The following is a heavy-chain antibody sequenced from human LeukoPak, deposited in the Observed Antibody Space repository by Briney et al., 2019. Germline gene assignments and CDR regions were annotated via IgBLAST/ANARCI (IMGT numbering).Heavy chain of an antibody. D-gene: IGHD2-2*01. CDR2: IIPIFGTA. J-gene: IGHJ5*02. CDR3: ARGVTGRYCSSTSCHWRAWFDP. CDR1: RGTFSSYT. V-gene: IGHV1-69*13. Sequence: SVKVSCKASRGTFSSYTISWVRQAPGQGLEWMGGIIPIFGTANYAQKFQGRVTITADESTSTAYMELSSLRSEDTAVYYRARGVTGRYCSSTSCHWRAWFDPWGQGTLVTVSS.